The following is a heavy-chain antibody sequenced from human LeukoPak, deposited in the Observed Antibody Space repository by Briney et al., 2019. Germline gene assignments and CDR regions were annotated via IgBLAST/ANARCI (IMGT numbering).Heavy chain of an antibody. Sequence: GGSLRLSCAASGFTFSSYSMNWVRQAPGKGLEWVSYTSSGSSTIFYSDSVKGRFTTSRDNAKNSLYLQMNSLRAEDTAVYYCASSNRSWYSYWGQGSLVTVSS. CDR2: TSSGSSTI. J-gene: IGHJ4*02. D-gene: IGHD6-13*01. CDR1: GFTFSSYS. V-gene: IGHV3-48*04. CDR3: ASSNRSWYSY.